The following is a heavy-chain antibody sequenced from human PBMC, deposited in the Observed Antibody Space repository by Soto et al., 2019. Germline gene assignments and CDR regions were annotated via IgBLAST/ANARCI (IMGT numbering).Heavy chain of an antibody. CDR3: ARSGGSELFTMVRGVIFWFDP. Sequence: GGSLRLSCAASGFTFSSYSMNWVRQAPGKGLEWVSSISSSSSYIYYADSVKGRFTISRDNAKNSLYLQMNSLRAEDTAVYYCARSGGSELFTMVRGVIFWFDPWGQGTLVTVSS. J-gene: IGHJ5*02. V-gene: IGHV3-21*01. CDR2: ISSSSSYI. D-gene: IGHD3-10*01. CDR1: GFTFSSYS.